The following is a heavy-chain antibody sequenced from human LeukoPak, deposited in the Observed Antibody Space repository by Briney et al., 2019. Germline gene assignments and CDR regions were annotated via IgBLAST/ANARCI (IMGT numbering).Heavy chain of an antibody. J-gene: IGHJ3*02. CDR3: ARYLGSSDAFDI. D-gene: IGHD6-13*01. Sequence: SETLSLTCTVSGGSISSYYWSWIRQPPGNGLEWIGYIYYSGSTNYNPSLKSRVTISVDTSKNQFSLKLSSVTAADTAVYYCARYLGSSDAFDIWGQGTMVTVSS. V-gene: IGHV4-59*01. CDR1: GGSISSYY. CDR2: IYYSGST.